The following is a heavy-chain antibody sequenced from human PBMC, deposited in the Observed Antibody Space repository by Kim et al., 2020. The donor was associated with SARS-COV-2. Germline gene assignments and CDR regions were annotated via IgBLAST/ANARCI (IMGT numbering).Heavy chain of an antibody. V-gene: IGHV7-4-1*02. J-gene: IGHJ4*02. CDR1: GYTFTSYA. CDR3: ASDLNLGSGWYKRGDD. D-gene: IGHD6-19*01. Sequence: ASVKVSCKASGYTFTSYAMNWVRQAPGQGLEWMGWINTNTGNPTYAQGFTGRFVFSWDTSVSTAYLQISSLKAEDTAVYYCASDLNLGSGWYKRGDDWGQGALCTVSS. CDR2: INTNTGNP.